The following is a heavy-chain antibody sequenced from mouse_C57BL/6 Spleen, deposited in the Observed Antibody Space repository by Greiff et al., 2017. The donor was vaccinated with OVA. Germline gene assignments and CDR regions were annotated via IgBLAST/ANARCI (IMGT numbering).Heavy chain of an antibody. J-gene: IGHJ1*03. CDR1: GFTFSNYW. CDR3: TAPIITTDPNWYFDV. CDR2: IRLKSDNYAT. Sequence: EVQLQESGGGLVQPGGSMKLSCVASGFTFSNYWMNWVRQSPEKGLEWVAQIRLKSDNYATHYAESVKGRFTISRDDSKSSVYLQMNNLRAEDTGIYYCTAPIITTDPNWYFDVWGTGTTVTVSS. V-gene: IGHV6-3*01. D-gene: IGHD1-1*01.